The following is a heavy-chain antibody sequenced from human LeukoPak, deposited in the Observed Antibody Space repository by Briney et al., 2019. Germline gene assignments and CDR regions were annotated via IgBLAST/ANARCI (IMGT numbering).Heavy chain of an antibody. J-gene: IGHJ4*02. D-gene: IGHD5-18*01. CDR2: ISSSGNTI. V-gene: IGHV3-11*01. CDR1: GFTFSDYY. Sequence: GGSLRLSCAASGFTFSDYYISWIRQAPGKGLEWVSYISSSGNTIYYADSVKGRFTISRDNAKNSLYLKVNSLRAEDTAVYYCARCGYSYGYGYFDYWGQGTLVTVSS. CDR3: ARCGYSYGYGYFDY.